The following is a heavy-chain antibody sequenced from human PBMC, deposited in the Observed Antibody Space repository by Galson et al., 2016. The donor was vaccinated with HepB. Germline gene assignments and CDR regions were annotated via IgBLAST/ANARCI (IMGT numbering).Heavy chain of an antibody. CDR1: GGSFTNYF. CDR2: INHSGST. D-gene: IGHD6-19*01. CDR3: ARVTVSSGWSIDY. Sequence: SETLSLTCAVYGGSFTNYFWGWIRQPPGKGLEWIGEINHSGSTNYNPSLKSRVTMPVDTSKNRFSLRLTSVTAADTAVYYCARVTVSSGWSIDYWGQGTLVTVSS. J-gene: IGHJ4*02. V-gene: IGHV4-34*01.